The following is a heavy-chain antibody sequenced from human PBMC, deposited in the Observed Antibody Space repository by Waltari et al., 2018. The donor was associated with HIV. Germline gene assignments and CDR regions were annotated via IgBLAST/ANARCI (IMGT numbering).Heavy chain of an antibody. V-gene: IGHV3-48*01. J-gene: IGHJ4*02. CDR2: ISIRSISI. CDR1: GFTFSNYT. D-gene: IGHD7-27*01. Sequence: EVQLVESGGGLVQPGGSLRLSCAASGFTFSNYTMNWVRQDAGEGLEWVSYISIRSISIFSADAVKGRFTSSRDNDKNSLYLQMNSLRVEDTAVYYCARDINGGWGYWGQGTLVTVAS. CDR3: ARDINGGWGY.